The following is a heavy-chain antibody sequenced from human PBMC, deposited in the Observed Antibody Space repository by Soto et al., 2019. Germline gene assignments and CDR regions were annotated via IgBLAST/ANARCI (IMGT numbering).Heavy chain of an antibody. J-gene: IGHJ4*02. CDR3: ARGTSVDY. Sequence: QVQLVQSGAEVKRPGASVKVSCKSSGYTFTTYAIHWVRQAPGQRLQWMGWISGYNGNTNYAQKFQGRVTMTTDTSTSTAYMELRSLRSDDTAVYYCARGTSVDYWGQGTLVTVSS. CDR2: ISGYNGNT. V-gene: IGHV1-3*01. CDR1: GYTFTTYA.